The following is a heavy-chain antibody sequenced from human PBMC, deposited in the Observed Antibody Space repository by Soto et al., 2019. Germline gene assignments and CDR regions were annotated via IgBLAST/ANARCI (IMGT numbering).Heavy chain of an antibody. CDR3: ARHNYGSGSTYFDY. V-gene: IGHV4-30-2*01. D-gene: IGHD3-10*01. J-gene: IGHJ4*02. CDR1: GGSISSGGYS. CDR2: IYHSGST. Sequence: LSLTCAVSGGSISSGGYSRSWIRQPPGEGLEWIGYIYHSGSTYYNPSLKSRVTISVDRSKNQFSLKLNSMTAADTAVYYCARHNYGSGSTYFDYWGQGTLVTVSS.